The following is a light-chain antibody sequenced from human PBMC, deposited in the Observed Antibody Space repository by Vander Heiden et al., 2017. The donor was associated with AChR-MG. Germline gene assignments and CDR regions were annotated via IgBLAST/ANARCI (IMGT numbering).Light chain of an antibody. CDR3: AAWDDGLKGPV. J-gene: IGLJ2*01. CDR2: SND. V-gene: IGLV1-44*01. CDR1: SSTIGDNT. Sequence: QSVLTQPPSASGTPGQRVTISCSGSSSTIGDNTLHGYQKLAGAAPNLLIFSNDARPSGVPDRFSGSKSGTSASLAIRGLQSEDEADYYCAAWDDGLKGPVFGGGTKLTVL.